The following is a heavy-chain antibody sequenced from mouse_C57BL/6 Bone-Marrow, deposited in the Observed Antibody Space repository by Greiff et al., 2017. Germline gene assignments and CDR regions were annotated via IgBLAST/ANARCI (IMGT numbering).Heavy chain of an antibody. D-gene: IGHD1-1*01. Sequence: VQLQQPGTELVKPGASVKLSCKASGYTFTSYWMHWVKQRPGQGLEWIGNINPSNGGTKYNEKFKSKATLTVDKSSSTAYMQLSSLTSEDSAVYYCARESVYYYGSSPYFDYWGQGTTLTVSS. CDR1: GYTFTSYW. CDR3: ARESVYYYGSSPYFDY. CDR2: INPSNGGT. J-gene: IGHJ2*01. V-gene: IGHV1-53*01.